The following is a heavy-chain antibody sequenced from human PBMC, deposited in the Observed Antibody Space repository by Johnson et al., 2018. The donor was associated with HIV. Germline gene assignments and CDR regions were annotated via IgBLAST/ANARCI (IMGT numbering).Heavy chain of an antibody. CDR2: ISSSGSTI. D-gene: IGHD3-22*01. V-gene: IGHV3-11*04. Sequence: QMLLVESGGGLVKPGGSLRLSCAASGFTFSDYDMSWIRQAPGKGLEWVSFISSSGSTIYYADSVKGRFTISRDNAKNTLYLQMNSLRAEDTALYYCARLQSSGYWSFDAFDIWGEGTMVIVSS. CDR1: GFTFSDYD. CDR3: ARLQSSGYWSFDAFDI. J-gene: IGHJ3*02.